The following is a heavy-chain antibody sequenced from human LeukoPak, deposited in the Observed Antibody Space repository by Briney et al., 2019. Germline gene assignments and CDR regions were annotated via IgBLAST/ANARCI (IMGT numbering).Heavy chain of an antibody. CDR3: AAGYYYDSSGYYYL. V-gene: IGHV3-66*01. Sequence: QSGGSLRLSCAASGFTVSSNYMSWVRQAPGKGLEWVSVIYSGGSTYYADSVKGRFTISRDNSKNTLYLQMNSLRAEDTAVYYCAAGYYYDSSGYYYLWGQGTLVTVSS. CDR1: GFTVSSNY. J-gene: IGHJ4*02. D-gene: IGHD3-22*01. CDR2: IYSGGST.